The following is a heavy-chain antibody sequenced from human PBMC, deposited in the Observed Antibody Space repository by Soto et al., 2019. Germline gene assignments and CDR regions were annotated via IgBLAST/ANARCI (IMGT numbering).Heavy chain of an antibody. CDR3: ARAVPGIAVAGPLDY. CDR2: IIPIFGTA. Sequence: ASVKVSCKASGGTFSSYAISWVRQAPGQGLEWMGGIIPIFGTANYAQKFQGRVTITADESTSTAYMELSSLRSEDTAVYYCARAVPGIAVAGPLDYWGQGTLVTVSS. CDR1: GGTFSSYA. V-gene: IGHV1-69*13. D-gene: IGHD6-19*01. J-gene: IGHJ4*02.